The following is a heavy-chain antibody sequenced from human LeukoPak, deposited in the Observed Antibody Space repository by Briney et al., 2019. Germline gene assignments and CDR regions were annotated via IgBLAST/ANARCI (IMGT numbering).Heavy chain of an antibody. V-gene: IGHV1-69*06. CDR2: IIPIFGTA. J-gene: IGHJ6*04. Sequence: SVKVSCKTSGGTFSSYAISWVRQAPGQGLEWMGGIIPIFGTAHYAQKIQGRDTITAGKYTSTAYMELRSMRSEDAAVYYCARVGAYCSGGSCYRLDYYGMDVWGKGTTVTVSS. D-gene: IGHD2-15*01. CDR1: GGTFSSYA. CDR3: ARVGAYCSGGSCYRLDYYGMDV.